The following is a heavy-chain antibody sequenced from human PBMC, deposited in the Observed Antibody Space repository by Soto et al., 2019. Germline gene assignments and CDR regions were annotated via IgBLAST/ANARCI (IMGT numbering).Heavy chain of an antibody. CDR1: GGTFGSYA. V-gene: IGHV1-69*01. J-gene: IGHJ6*02. Sequence: QVQLVQSGAEVKKPGSSVKVSCKASGGTFGSYAISWVRQAPGQGLEWMGGIIPIPGTANYAQKFQGRGTIAADESTSTAYMELSSLRSEHTAVYYCARSQGSSTSLEIYYYYYYGMDVWGQGTTVTVSS. CDR3: ARSQGSSTSLEIYYYYYYGMDV. CDR2: IIPIPGTA. D-gene: IGHD2-2*01.